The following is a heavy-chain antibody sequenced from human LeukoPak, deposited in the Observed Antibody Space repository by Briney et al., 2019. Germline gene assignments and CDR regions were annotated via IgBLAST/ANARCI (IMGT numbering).Heavy chain of an antibody. Sequence: GGSLRLSCAASGFTFSSYAMSWVRQAPGKGLEWVSAISGSGGSTYYADSVKGRFTISGGNSKNTLYLQMNSLRAEDTAVYYCAKDLIPQNIEVMDYWGQGTLVTVSS. J-gene: IGHJ4*02. CDR3: AKDLIPQNIEVMDY. CDR2: ISGSGGST. D-gene: IGHD2-21*01. V-gene: IGHV3-23*01. CDR1: GFTFSSYA.